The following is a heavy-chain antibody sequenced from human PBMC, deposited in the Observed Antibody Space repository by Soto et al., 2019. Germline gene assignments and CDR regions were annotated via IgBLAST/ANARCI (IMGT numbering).Heavy chain of an antibody. CDR3: ARTTYYYDSSGYYDY. Sequence: ASVKVSCKASGYTFTSYNINWVRQATGQRLEWMGWINPNSGNTNYAQKFQGRVTMTRDTSISTAYMELSSLRSDDTAVYYCARTTYYYDSSGYYDYWGQGTLVTVSS. CDR2: INPNSGNT. V-gene: IGHV1-8*02. J-gene: IGHJ4*02. D-gene: IGHD3-22*01. CDR1: GYTFTSYN.